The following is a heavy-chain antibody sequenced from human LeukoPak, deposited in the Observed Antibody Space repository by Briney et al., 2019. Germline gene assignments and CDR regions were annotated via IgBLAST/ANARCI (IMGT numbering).Heavy chain of an antibody. V-gene: IGHV1-2*02. CDR1: GYTFTSYD. D-gene: IGHD5-24*01. J-gene: IGHJ4*02. Sequence: GASVKVSCKASGYTFTSYDINWVRQAPGQGLEWMGWINPNSGGTNYAQKFQGRVTMTRDTSISTAYMELSRLRSDDTAVYYCAREMAPDRPRDYWGQGTLVTVSS. CDR2: INPNSGGT. CDR3: AREMAPDRPRDY.